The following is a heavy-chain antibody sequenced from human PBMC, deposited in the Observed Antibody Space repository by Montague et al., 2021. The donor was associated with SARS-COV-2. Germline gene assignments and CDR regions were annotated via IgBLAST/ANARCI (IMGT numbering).Heavy chain of an antibody. CDR3: ARGPKMYGELADY. D-gene: IGHD4-17*01. V-gene: IGHV4-39*01. Sequence: SETLSLTCTVSGGSVRSSNDCWGWIRQPPGKGLEWIANFYYSGNTYYNPSLKSRVTISVDTSNNQFSLKPSSVTAADTAVYYCARGPKMYGELADYWGQGTLVTVSS. CDR1: GGSVRSSNDC. CDR2: FYYSGNT. J-gene: IGHJ4*02.